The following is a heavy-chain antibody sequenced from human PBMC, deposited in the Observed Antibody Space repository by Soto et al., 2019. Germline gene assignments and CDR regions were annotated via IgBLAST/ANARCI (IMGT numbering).Heavy chain of an antibody. J-gene: IGHJ6*02. CDR1: GGSISSYY. CDR2: IYYSGST. CDR3: ARDQDRSGYDYYYYYGMDV. V-gene: IGHV4-59*01. D-gene: IGHD5-12*01. Sequence: SETLSLTGTVSGGSISSYYWSWIRQPPGKGLEWIGYIYYSGSTNYNPSLKSRVTISVDTSKNQFSLKLSSVTAADTAVYYCARDQDRSGYDYYYYYGMDVWGQGTTVTVSS.